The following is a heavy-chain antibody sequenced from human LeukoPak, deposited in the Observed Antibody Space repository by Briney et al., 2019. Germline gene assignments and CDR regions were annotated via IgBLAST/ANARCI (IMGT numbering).Heavy chain of an antibody. CDR1: GFTFSSFA. V-gene: IGHV3-23*01. Sequence: PGGSLRLSCAVSGFTFSSFAMTWVRQAPGKGLEWASSISSRHLTTYYTDSVKGRFTISRDNSKNTLYLQMNSLRAEDTAVYYCTKDPIGDYVGAFDPWGQGTLVTVSS. CDR3: TKDPIGDYVGAFDP. D-gene: IGHD4-17*01. J-gene: IGHJ5*02. CDR2: ISSRHLTT.